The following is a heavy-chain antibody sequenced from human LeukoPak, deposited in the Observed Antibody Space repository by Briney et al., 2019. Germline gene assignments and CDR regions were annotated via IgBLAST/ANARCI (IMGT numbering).Heavy chain of an antibody. J-gene: IGHJ4*02. V-gene: IGHV1-18*01. Sequence: ASVKVSCKASGYSFSGHGITWVRQAPGQGLEWMGWISAYNGNTKYAQNLQGRVTITRDTSASAAYMELSSLRSEDTAVYYCARAFDSGLNYWGQGTLVSVSS. CDR2: ISAYNGNT. CDR1: GYSFSGHG. D-gene: IGHD6-19*01. CDR3: ARAFDSGLNY.